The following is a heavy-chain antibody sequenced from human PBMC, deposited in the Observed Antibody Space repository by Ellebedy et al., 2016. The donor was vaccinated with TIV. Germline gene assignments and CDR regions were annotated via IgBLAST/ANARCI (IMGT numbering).Heavy chain of an antibody. CDR2: FSQSGST. CDR1: GDSISSSVYY. D-gene: IGHD3-10*01. V-gene: IGHV4-39*07. Sequence: MPSETLSLTCTVSGDSISSSVYYWGWIRQPPGKGLEWIGSFSQSGSTNYSPSLKSRVTISVDTSKNQFSLKLSSVTAADTAVYYCARDTTYYYYGSGSYYKWFDPWGQGTLVTVSS. CDR3: ARDTTYYYYGSGSYYKWFDP. J-gene: IGHJ5*02.